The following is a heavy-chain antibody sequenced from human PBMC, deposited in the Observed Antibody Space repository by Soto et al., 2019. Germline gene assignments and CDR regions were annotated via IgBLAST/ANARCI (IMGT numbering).Heavy chain of an antibody. CDR2: IYYSGST. V-gene: IGHV4-59*01. D-gene: IGHD6-13*01. Sequence: SETLSLTCTVSGGSISSYYWSWIRQPPGKGLEWIGYIYYSGSTNYNPSLKSRVTISVDTSKNQFSLKLSSVTAADTAVYYCAREPIAAAGTYFDYWGQGTLVTVSS. CDR1: GGSISSYY. CDR3: AREPIAAAGTYFDY. J-gene: IGHJ4*02.